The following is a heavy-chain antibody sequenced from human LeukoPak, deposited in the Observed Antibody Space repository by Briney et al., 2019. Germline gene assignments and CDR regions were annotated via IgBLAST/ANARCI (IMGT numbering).Heavy chain of an antibody. CDR3: ARDVAHGARGYFDY. Sequence: GGSLRLSCAASGFTFSSYSMNWVRQAPGKGLEWVSSISSSSSYIYYADSVKGRFTISRDNAKNSLYLQMNSLRAEDTAVYYCARDVAHGARGYFDYWGQGTLVTVSS. CDR2: ISSSSSYI. CDR1: GFTFSSYS. V-gene: IGHV3-21*01. J-gene: IGHJ4*02. D-gene: IGHD4-17*01.